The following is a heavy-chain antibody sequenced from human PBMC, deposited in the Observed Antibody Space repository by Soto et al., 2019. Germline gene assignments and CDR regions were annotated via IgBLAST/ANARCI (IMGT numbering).Heavy chain of an antibody. CDR1: QCTFSSYT. CDR3: ARDEAPGGYGDFDY. CDR2: ISSHSNYI. V-gene: IGHV3-21*01. Sequence: GGSLRLSCVASQCTFSSYTMNWVRQAPGKGLEWVSSISSHSNYIHYADSVKGRFTISRDNAKNSLSLQMNSLRAEDTAVYYCARDEAPGGYGDFDYWGQGTLVTVSS. J-gene: IGHJ4*02. D-gene: IGHD4-17*01.